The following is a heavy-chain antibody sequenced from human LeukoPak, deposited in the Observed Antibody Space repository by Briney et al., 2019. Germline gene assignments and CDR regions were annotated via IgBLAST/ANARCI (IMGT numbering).Heavy chain of an antibody. J-gene: IGHJ6*03. CDR1: GFTFDDYG. V-gene: IGHV3-20*04. CDR2: INWNGGST. CDR3: ARVISGGRLRPVYYYYMDV. Sequence: PGGSLRLSCAASGFTFDDYGMSWVRQAPGKGLEWVSGINWNGGSTGYADSVKGRFTISRDNAKNSLYLQMNSLRAEDTALYYCARVISGGRLRPVYYYYMDVWGKGTTVTVSS. D-gene: IGHD1-20*01.